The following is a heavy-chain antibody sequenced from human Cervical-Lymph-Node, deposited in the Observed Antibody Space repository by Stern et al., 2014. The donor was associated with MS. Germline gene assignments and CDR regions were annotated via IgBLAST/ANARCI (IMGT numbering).Heavy chain of an antibody. CDR1: GFTFSSFA. Sequence: VQLLESGGGLVQPGRSLRLSCAASGFTFSSFAMHWVRQAPGQGLEWLAVISHDVNNKDYAASVKGRFTISRDKSNNMVYLQISSLRPDDTAVYFCARDPSRFGDNGYFDFWGQGTLVTVSS. CDR3: ARDPSRFGDNGYFDF. V-gene: IGHV3-30*04. J-gene: IGHJ4*02. D-gene: IGHD3-10*01. CDR2: ISHDVNNK.